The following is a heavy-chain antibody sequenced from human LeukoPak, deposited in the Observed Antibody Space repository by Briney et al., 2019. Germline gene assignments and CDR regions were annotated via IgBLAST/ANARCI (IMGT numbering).Heavy chain of an antibody. D-gene: IGHD4-11*01. CDR1: GFTFSSYG. Sequence: PGGSLRLSCAGSGFTFSSYGMSWVRQAPGKGLEWVSGISGSGGSTYYADSVKGRFTISRDNAKNTLYLQMNSLRAEDTAVYYCARESGYSNSEDYWGQGTLVTVSS. V-gene: IGHV3-23*01. J-gene: IGHJ4*02. CDR2: ISGSGGST. CDR3: ARESGYSNSEDY.